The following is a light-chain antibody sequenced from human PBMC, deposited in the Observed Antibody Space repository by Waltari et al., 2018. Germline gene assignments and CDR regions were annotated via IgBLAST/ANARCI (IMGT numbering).Light chain of an antibody. CDR2: SND. CDR3: AARDDSLSGQV. V-gene: IGLV1-44*01. J-gene: IGLJ3*02. Sequence: QSVLTQPPSASGNPGQRVTISCSGSSSNIGSHSVNWYQQFPGTAPKLLMYSNDQGPSGVSDRFSGSKSGTSASLAISGLQSEDEADYFCAARDDSLSGQVFGGGTKLTAL. CDR1: SSNIGSHS.